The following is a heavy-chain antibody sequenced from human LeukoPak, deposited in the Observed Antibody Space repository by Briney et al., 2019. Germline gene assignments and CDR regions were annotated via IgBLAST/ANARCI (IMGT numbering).Heavy chain of an antibody. CDR1: GLTFDTYW. Sequence: GGSLRLSCLASGLTFDTYWMHWVRQVPGKGPVWVSRINPDGSVTWDADSVRGRFIISRDDAKNTLYLQMNSLRAEDTALYYCAREAPAYGERYFVSWGQGTLVTVSS. V-gene: IGHV3-74*01. J-gene: IGHJ4*02. CDR2: INPDGSVT. CDR3: AREAPAYGERYFVS. D-gene: IGHD2-21*01.